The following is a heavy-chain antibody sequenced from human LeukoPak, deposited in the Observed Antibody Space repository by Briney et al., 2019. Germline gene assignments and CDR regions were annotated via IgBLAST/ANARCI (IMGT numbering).Heavy chain of an antibody. D-gene: IGHD3-10*01. CDR2: IYPGDSDT. V-gene: IGHV5-51*01. CDR1: GYSFTSYW. J-gene: IGHJ6*02. Sequence: GESLKISCKGSGYSFTSYWIGWVRQMPGKGLEWTGIIYPGDSDTRYSPSFQGQVTISADKSISTAYLQWSSLKASDTAMYYCARLGGSGSFPPTTHYYYGMDVWGQGTTVTVSS. CDR3: ARLGGSGSFPPTTHYYYGMDV.